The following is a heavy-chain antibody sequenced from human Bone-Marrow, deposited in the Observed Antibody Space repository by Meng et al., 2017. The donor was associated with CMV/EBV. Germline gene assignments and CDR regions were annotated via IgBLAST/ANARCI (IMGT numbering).Heavy chain of an antibody. CDR2: VYSSGTT. Sequence: SETLSLTCSVFGGSISRYYWSWIRQIPGKGLEWIGYVYSSGTTKYNPSLRSRVTISVDTSKNQFSLILSSVTAADTAVYFCAMGGGVPGTGWFDPWDQGNLVTVSS. D-gene: IGHD6-19*01. J-gene: IGHJ5*02. V-gene: IGHV4-59*01. CDR3: AMGGGVPGTGWFDP. CDR1: GGSISRYY.